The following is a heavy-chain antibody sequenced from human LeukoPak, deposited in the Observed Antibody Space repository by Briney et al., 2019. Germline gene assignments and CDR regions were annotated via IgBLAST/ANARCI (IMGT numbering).Heavy chain of an antibody. J-gene: IGHJ6*02. CDR1: GFTVSSNY. V-gene: IGHV3-66*01. CDR2: IYSGGST. Sequence: PGGSLRLSCAASGFTVSSNYMSWVRQAPGKGLEWVSAIYSGGSTYYADSVKGRFTISRDNSKNTLHPQMNSLRAEDTAVYYCARVAAAALGYYYYGMDVWGQGTTVTVSS. D-gene: IGHD6-13*01. CDR3: ARVAAAALGYYYYGMDV.